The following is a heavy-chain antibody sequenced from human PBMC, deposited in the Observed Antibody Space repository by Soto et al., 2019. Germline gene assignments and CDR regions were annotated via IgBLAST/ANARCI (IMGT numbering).Heavy chain of an antibody. CDR2: IYSGGST. Sequence: GGSLRLSCAASGFTVSSNYMSWVRQAPGKGLEWVSVIYSGGSTYYADSVKGRFTISRHNSKNTLYLQMNSLRAEDTAVYYCASHEPSIAARQYRYYYYMDVWGKGTTVTVSS. J-gene: IGHJ6*03. CDR3: ASHEPSIAARQYRYYYYMDV. CDR1: GFTVSSNY. V-gene: IGHV3-53*04. D-gene: IGHD6-6*01.